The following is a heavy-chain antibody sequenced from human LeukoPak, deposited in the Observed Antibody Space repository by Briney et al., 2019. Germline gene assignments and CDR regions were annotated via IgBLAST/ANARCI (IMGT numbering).Heavy chain of an antibody. CDR2: INHSGST. V-gene: IGHV4-34*01. J-gene: IGHJ4*02. Sequence: SETLSLXCAVYGGSFSGYYWSWSRQPPGKGLEWIGEINHSGSTNYNPSLKSRVTISVDTSKNQFSLKLSSVTAADTAVYYCASRTPGYSSSWYGTVTTYYFDYWGRGTLVTVSS. CDR3: ASRTPGYSSSWYGTVTTYYFDY. D-gene: IGHD6-13*01. CDR1: GGSFSGYY.